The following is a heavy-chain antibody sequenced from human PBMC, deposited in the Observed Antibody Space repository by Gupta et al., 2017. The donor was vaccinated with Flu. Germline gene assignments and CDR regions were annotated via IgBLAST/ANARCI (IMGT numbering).Heavy chain of an antibody. D-gene: IGHD3-22*01. J-gene: IGHJ6*02. CDR2: ISGSGGST. Sequence: EVQLLESGGGLVQPGGSLRLSCAASGFTFSSYAMSWVRQAPGKGLEWVSAISGSGGSTYYADSVKGRFTISRDNSKNTLYLQMNSLRAEDTAVYYCAKDMMVQVYYYYGMDVWGQGTTVTVSS. CDR1: GFTFSSYA. CDR3: AKDMMVQVYYYYGMDV. V-gene: IGHV3-23*01.